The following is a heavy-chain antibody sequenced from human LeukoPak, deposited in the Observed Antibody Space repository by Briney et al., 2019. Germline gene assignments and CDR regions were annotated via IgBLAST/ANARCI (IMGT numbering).Heavy chain of an antibody. J-gene: IGHJ4*02. CDR3: ARGVVAAAGRTFDL. CDR2: IYYSGST. CDR1: GGSISSSSYY. Sequence: PSETLSLTCTVSGGSISSSSYYWGWIRQPPGKGLEWIGSIYYSGSTYYNPSLKSRVTISVDTSKNQFSLKLSSVTAADTAVYYCARGVVAAAGRTFDLWGQGTLVTVSS. D-gene: IGHD6-13*01. V-gene: IGHV4-39*07.